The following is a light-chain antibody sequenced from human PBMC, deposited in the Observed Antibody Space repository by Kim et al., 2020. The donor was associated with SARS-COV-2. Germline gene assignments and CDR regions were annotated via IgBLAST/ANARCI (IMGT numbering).Light chain of an antibody. CDR2: SND. V-gene: IGLV1-47*01. Sequence: GQRDTISCSGTSSTIGHTSVCLYHPLPGTGPKLLLYSNDRRPSGVPDRFSGSKSATSASLAISGLRSEDEADYYCATWDDSLSAWVFGGGTQLTVL. CDR1: SSTIGHTS. J-gene: IGLJ3*02. CDR3: ATWDDSLSAWV.